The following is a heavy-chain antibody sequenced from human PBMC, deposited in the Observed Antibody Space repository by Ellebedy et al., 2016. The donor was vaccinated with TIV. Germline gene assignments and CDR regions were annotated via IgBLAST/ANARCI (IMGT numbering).Heavy chain of an antibody. Sequence: AASVKVSCKTSGYNFTGYYIHWVRQAPGQGPEWVGWINPDNGVTVYEQKLQGRVTITGDTSISTVYMELSSLRSDDTAIYYCVRDLTNPVTGDYWGQGTLVFVSS. D-gene: IGHD4-11*01. CDR3: VRDLTNPVTGDY. V-gene: IGHV1-2*02. CDR2: INPDNGVT. J-gene: IGHJ4*02. CDR1: GYNFTGYY.